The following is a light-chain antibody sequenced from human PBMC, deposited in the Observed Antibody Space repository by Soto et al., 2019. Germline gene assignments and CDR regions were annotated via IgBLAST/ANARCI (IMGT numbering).Light chain of an antibody. J-gene: IGKJ2*01. V-gene: IGKV1-39*01. CDR3: QQTYRPSYT. CDR2: AAS. CDR1: QSIHSF. Sequence: SGSLGDRVTITCRASQSIHSFLNWYQHQPGKAPKVLIYAASNLQSGVPSRFNGNGSGTDFTLTISSLQPEDFATYFCQQTYRPSYTFAQGTRLEIK.